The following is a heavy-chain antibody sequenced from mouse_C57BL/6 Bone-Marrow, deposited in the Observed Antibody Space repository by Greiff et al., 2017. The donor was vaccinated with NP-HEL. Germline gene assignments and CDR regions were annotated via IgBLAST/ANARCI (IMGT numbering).Heavy chain of an antibody. V-gene: IGHV5-6*01. J-gene: IGHJ3*01. Sequence: EVQGVESGGDLVKPGGSLKLSCAASGFTFSSYGMSWVRQTPDKRLEWVATISSGGSYTYYPDSVKGRFTISRDNAKNTLYLQMSSLKSEDTAMYYCARQDGAYWGQGTLVTVSA. CDR3: ARQDGAY. D-gene: IGHD2-3*01. CDR1: GFTFSSYG. CDR2: ISSGGSYT.